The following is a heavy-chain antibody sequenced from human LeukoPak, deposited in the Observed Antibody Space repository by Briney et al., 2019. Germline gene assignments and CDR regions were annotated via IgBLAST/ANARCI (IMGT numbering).Heavy chain of an antibody. V-gene: IGHV3-49*04. CDR3: TREQKSHSVVGATYYYYYYMDV. CDR1: GFTFGDYA. D-gene: IGHD1-26*01. Sequence: GGSLRLSCTASGFTFGDYAMSWVRQAPGKGLEWVGFIRSKAYGGTTEYAASVKGRFTISRDGSKSIAYLQMNSLKTEDTAVYYCTREQKSHSVVGATYYYYYYMDVWGKGTTVTISS. J-gene: IGHJ6*03. CDR2: IRSKAYGGTT.